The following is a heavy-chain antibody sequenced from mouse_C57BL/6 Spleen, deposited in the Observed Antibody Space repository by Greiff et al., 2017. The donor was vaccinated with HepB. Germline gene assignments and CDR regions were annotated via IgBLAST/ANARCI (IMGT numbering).Heavy chain of an antibody. CDR1: GYTFTSYW. CDR3: ARYDGYYVGFAY. J-gene: IGHJ3*01. D-gene: IGHD2-3*01. V-gene: IGHV1-69*01. CDR2: IDPSDSYT. Sequence: VKLQQPGAELVMPGASVKLSCKASGYTFTSYWMHWVKQRPGQGLEWIGEIDPSDSYTNYNQKFKGKSTLTVDKSSSTAYMQLSSLTSEDSAVYYCARYDGYYVGFAYWGQGTLVTVSA.